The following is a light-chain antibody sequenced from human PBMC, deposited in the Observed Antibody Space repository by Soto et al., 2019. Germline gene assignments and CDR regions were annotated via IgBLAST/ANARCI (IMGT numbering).Light chain of an antibody. Sequence: QSVLTQPRSVSGSPGQSVTISCTGTNNDVGFYNYVSWYQQQLGKAPKLLIYDVNKRPSGVPPRFSGSKSANTSSLTISGLQAADEADYYCNSDAGGLVLFGGGTKVTVL. V-gene: IGLV2-11*01. CDR2: DVN. CDR3: NSDAGGLVL. J-gene: IGLJ2*01. CDR1: NNDVGFYNY.